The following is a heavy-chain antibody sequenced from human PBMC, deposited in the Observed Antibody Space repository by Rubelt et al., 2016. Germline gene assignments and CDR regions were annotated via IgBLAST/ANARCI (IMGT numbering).Heavy chain of an antibody. CDR3: ARGVAAAAPSDI. V-gene: IGHV1-69*01. J-gene: IGHJ3*02. Sequence: QVQLVQSETEVKKPGSSVKVSCKASGGTFSSYAISWVRQAPGQGLEWMGGIIPIFGTANYAQKFQGRVTITADEATSTAYMELSSLRSEDTAVYYCARGVAAAAPSDIWGQGTMVTVSS. CDR2: IIPIFGTA. CDR1: GGTFSSYA. D-gene: IGHD6-13*01.